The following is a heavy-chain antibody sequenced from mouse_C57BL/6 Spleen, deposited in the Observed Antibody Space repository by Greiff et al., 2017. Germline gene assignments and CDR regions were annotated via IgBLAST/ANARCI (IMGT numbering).Heavy chain of an antibody. D-gene: IGHD2-5*01. Sequence: QVQLQQSGAELARPGASVKLSCKASGYTFTSYGISWVKQRTGQGLEWIGEIYPRSGNTYYNEKFKGKATLTADKSSSTAYMELRSLTSEDSAVYFCARLDYSNPFAYWGQGTLVTVSA. CDR3: ARLDYSNPFAY. V-gene: IGHV1-81*01. J-gene: IGHJ3*01. CDR1: GYTFTSYG. CDR2: IYPRSGNT.